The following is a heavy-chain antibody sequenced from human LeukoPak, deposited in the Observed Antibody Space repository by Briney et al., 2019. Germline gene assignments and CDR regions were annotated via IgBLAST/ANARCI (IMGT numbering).Heavy chain of an antibody. CDR1: GFIFSSYG. CDR3: ARRAGAYSHPYDY. Sequence: PGRSLRLSCAASGFIFSSYGMHWVRQAPGKGLEWVAVISYDGGNISYTDSVKGRFTISRDNSKNTLYLQMNSLRAEDTAVYYCARRAGAYSHPYDYWGQGTLVTVSS. CDR2: ISYDGGNI. V-gene: IGHV3-30*03. J-gene: IGHJ4*02. D-gene: IGHD4/OR15-4a*01.